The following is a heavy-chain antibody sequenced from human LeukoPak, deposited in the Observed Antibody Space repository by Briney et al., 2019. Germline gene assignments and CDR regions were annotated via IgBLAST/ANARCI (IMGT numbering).Heavy chain of an antibody. CDR1: GGSFSGYY. V-gene: IGHV4-34*01. CDR2: INHSGST. Sequence: SETLSLTCAVYGGSFSGYYWSWIRQPPGKGLEWIGEINHSGSTNYNPSLKSRVTISVDTSKNQFSLKLSSVTAADTAVYYCARDGTIFGVVADFDYWGQGTLVTVSS. D-gene: IGHD3-3*01. J-gene: IGHJ4*02. CDR3: ARDGTIFGVVADFDY.